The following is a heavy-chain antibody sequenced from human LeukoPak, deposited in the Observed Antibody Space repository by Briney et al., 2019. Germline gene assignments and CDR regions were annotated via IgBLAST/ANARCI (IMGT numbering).Heavy chain of an antibody. CDR1: GFIFRTSG. CDR2: ISGSTYYI. Sequence: GGSLRLSCAASGFIFRTSGMNWVRQAPGKGLEWVSFISGSTYYINYADSVEGRFTISRDNAKNSLYLQLDSLSADDTAVYYCATGDYFDDWGQGTLVTVSS. CDR3: ATGDYFDD. V-gene: IGHV3-21*01. J-gene: IGHJ4*02.